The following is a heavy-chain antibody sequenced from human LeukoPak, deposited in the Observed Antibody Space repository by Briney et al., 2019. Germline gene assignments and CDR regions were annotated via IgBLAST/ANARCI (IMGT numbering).Heavy chain of an antibody. CDR2: ISGSGGST. Sequence: GGSLRLSCAASGFTFSSYAMSWVRQAPGKGLEWVSAISGSGGSTYYADSVKGRFTISRDNSRNTLYLQMNSLRAEDTAVYYCAKSIVGATYNWFDPWGQGTLVTVSS. J-gene: IGHJ5*02. CDR3: AKSIVGATYNWFDP. D-gene: IGHD1-26*01. V-gene: IGHV3-23*01. CDR1: GFTFSSYA.